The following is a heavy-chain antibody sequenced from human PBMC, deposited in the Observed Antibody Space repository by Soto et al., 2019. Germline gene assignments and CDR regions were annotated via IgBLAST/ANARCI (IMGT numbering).Heavy chain of an antibody. Sequence: QVQLVESGGGVVQPGRSLRLSCAASGFTFSSYAMHWVRQAPGKGLEWVAVISYDGSNKYYADSVKGRFTISRDNSKNTLYLQMNSLRAEDTAVYYCARSRWGRGSSGWYRVVGYFDLWGRGTLVTVSS. CDR3: ARSRWGRGSSGWYRVVGYFDL. V-gene: IGHV3-30-3*01. J-gene: IGHJ2*01. CDR1: GFTFSSYA. CDR2: ISYDGSNK. D-gene: IGHD6-19*01.